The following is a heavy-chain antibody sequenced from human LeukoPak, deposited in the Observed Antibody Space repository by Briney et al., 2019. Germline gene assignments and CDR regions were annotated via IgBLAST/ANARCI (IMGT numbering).Heavy chain of an antibody. V-gene: IGHV3-66*01. J-gene: IGHJ1*01. Sequence: GGSLRLSCVASGFTVSSNYMSWVRQAPGKGLEWVSMFYSGGSTFYADSVKGRFTIARDSSKNTLYLQMNTLRAEDTAVYYCASLLQSGYSYGYGEYFQHWGQGTLVTVSS. D-gene: IGHD5-18*01. CDR2: FYSGGST. CDR1: GFTVSSNY. CDR3: ASLLQSGYSYGYGEYFQH.